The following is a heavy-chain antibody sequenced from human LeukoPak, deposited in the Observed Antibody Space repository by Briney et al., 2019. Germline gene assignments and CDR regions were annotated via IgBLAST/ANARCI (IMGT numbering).Heavy chain of an antibody. D-gene: IGHD5-18*01. CDR3: ARDLGYNSGYNY. J-gene: IGHJ4*02. V-gene: IGHV1-2*02. CDR1: GYTFTGYD. Sequence: ASVKVSCKASGYTFTGYDIHWVRQAPGQGLEWMGWINPNSGGTNYAQKFQGRVTMTRDTSISTTYMELSRLRSDDTAVYYCARDLGYNSGYNYWGQGTLVTVSS. CDR2: INPNSGGT.